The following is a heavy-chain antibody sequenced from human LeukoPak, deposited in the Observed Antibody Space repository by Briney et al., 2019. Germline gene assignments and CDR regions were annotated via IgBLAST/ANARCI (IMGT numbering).Heavy chain of an antibody. D-gene: IGHD3-22*01. CDR2: ISTYKGNT. V-gene: IGHV1-18*01. J-gene: IGHJ4*02. CDR1: GYTFTSYG. Sequence: ASVKVSCKVSGYTFTSYGISWVRQAPGQGLEWMGWISTYKGNTNYAQKLQGRVTMTKDTSTSTAYMELRSLRYDDTAVYYCARDFRRDISCYYVYWGQGTLVTVSS. CDR3: ARDFRRDISCYYVY.